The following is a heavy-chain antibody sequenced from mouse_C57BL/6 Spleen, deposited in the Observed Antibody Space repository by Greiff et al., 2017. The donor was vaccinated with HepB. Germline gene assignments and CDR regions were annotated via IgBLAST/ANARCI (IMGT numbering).Heavy chain of an antibody. CDR3: ARGPVMDY. V-gene: IGHV5-16*01. CDR1: GFTFSDYY. J-gene: IGHJ4*01. CDR2: INYDGSST. Sequence: EVMLVESEGGLVQPGSSMKLSCTASGFTFSDYYMAWVRQVPEKGLEWVANINYDGSSTYYLDSLKSRFIISRDNAKNILYLQMSSLKSEDTATYYCARGPVMDYWGQGTSVTVSS.